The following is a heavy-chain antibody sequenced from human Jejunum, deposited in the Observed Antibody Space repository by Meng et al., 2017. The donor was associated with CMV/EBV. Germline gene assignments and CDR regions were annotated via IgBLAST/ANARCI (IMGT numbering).Heavy chain of an antibody. Sequence: TFTSYYVHWVRQAPGQGREWMGIINPSGGSTSYAQKFQGRVTMTRDTSTSTVYMELSSLRSEDTAVYYCARDSGIAAAGTHGMDVWGQGTTVTVSS. J-gene: IGHJ6*02. D-gene: IGHD6-13*01. CDR2: INPSGGST. CDR1: TFTSYY. V-gene: IGHV1-46*01. CDR3: ARDSGIAAAGTHGMDV.